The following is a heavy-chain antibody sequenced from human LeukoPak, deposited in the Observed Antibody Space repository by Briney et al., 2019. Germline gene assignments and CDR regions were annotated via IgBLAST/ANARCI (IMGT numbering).Heavy chain of an antibody. D-gene: IGHD2-15*01. V-gene: IGHV3-30*02. CDR1: GFTFSSYG. J-gene: IGHJ4*02. CDR3: AKGVAAAASYYFDY. CDR2: IRYDGSNK. Sequence: GGSLRLSCAASGFTFSSYGMHWVRQAPGKGLEWVAFIRYDGSNKYYADSVKGRFTISRDNSKNTLYLQMNSLRAEDTAVYYCAKGVAAAASYYFDYWGQGTLVTVSS.